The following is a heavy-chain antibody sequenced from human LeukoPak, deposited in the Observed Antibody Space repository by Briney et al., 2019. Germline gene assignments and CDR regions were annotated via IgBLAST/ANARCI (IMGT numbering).Heavy chain of an antibody. CDR3: ARAASVAGTYALNH. J-gene: IGHJ4*02. Sequence: GGSLRLSCAISGFTVSSNYMSSVRQAPGKGLEWVSVIYGGGSTYYADSVKGRFSISRDNSKNTLYLQMNSLRAEDTAVYYSARAASVAGTYALNHWGQGTLVTVSS. V-gene: IGHV3-66*01. CDR2: IYGGGST. CDR1: GFTVSSNY. D-gene: IGHD6-19*01.